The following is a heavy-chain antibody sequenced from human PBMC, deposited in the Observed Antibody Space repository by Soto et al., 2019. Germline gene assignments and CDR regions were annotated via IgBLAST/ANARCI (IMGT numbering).Heavy chain of an antibody. Sequence: EAQLLESGGKLVQPGGSLRLSCAASGFDFINNAMAWVRQAPGKGLEWVSTISADITYTYYADAVRGRFTVFRDNSKNTVYLHMNSLRADDTAVYYCANQNTAKRAFDIWGQGTMVTVSS. V-gene: IGHV3-23*01. J-gene: IGHJ3*02. CDR3: ANQNTAKRAFDI. CDR2: ISADITYT. D-gene: IGHD2-21*02. CDR1: GFDFINNA.